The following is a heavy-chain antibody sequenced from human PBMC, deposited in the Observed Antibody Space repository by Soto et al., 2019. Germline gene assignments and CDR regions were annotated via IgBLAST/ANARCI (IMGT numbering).Heavy chain of an antibody. CDR2: ISVYTGNT. CDR3: AKDVEAAYDSGSSGYWGAFDI. V-gene: IGHV1-18*01. J-gene: IGHJ3*02. CDR1: GYTFTNYG. D-gene: IGHD3-22*01. Sequence: ASVKVSCKASGYTFTNYGINWVRQAPGQGLEWMGWISVYTGNTNYAQKFQGRVTTTTDTSTRTVFMELRTLRSDDTAVYYCAKDVEAAYDSGSSGYWGAFDIWGQGTMVTVSS.